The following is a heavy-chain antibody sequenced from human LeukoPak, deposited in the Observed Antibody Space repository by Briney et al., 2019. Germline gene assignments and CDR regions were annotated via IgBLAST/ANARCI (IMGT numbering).Heavy chain of an antibody. J-gene: IGHJ4*02. V-gene: IGHV3-48*01. CDR1: GLTLTSYN. CDR3: VKDLSWSFSFDY. CDR2: ISGSSTST. Sequence: GGSLRLSCAVSGLTLTSYNMYWVRQAPGKGLEWASYISGSSTSTYYADSVKGRFTISRDSAKNSLYLQMSSLRTEDTAVYYCVKDLSWSFSFDYWGQGTLATVSS. D-gene: IGHD1-26*01.